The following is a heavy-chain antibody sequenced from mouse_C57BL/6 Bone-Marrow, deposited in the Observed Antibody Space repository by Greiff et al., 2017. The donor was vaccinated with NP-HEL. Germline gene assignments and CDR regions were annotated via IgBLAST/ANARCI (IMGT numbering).Heavy chain of an antibody. J-gene: IGHJ4*01. D-gene: IGHD2-1*01. CDR1: GYAFSSSW. CDR2: IYPGDGDT. Sequence: VKLVESGPELVKPGASVKISCKASGYAFSSSWMNWVKQRPGKGLEWIGRIYPGDGDTNYNGKFKGKATLTADKSSSTAYMQLSSLTSEDSAVYFCARRLYGNYLDYWGQGTSVTVSS. V-gene: IGHV1-82*01. CDR3: ARRLYGNYLDY.